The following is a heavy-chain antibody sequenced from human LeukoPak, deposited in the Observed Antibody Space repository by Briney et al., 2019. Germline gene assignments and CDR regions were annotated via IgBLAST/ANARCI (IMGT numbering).Heavy chain of an antibody. CDR2: MNPNSGGT. Sequence: GASVKVSCKASGYTFTGYYMHWVRQAPGQGLEWMGWMNPNSGGTNYAQKFQGRVTMTRDTSISTAYMELSRLRSDDTAVYYCARGRYYYGSGSYYRDAFDIWGQGTMVTVSS. CDR3: ARGRYYYGSGSYYRDAFDI. V-gene: IGHV1-2*02. CDR1: GYTFTGYY. J-gene: IGHJ3*02. D-gene: IGHD3-10*01.